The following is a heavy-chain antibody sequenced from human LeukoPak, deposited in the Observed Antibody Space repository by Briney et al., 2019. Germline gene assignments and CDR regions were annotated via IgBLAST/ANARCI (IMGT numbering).Heavy chain of an antibody. CDR1: GFTFSSYW. J-gene: IGHJ4*02. CDR3: ARDRSYYNYFEY. CDR2: INHDGSEI. Sequence: GGSLRLSCAASGFTFSSYWMSWVRQAPGKGLEWVANINHDGSEIYYVDSVKGRFTISRDNAKSSLYLQVNSLRAEDTAVYYCARDRSYYNYFEYWGQGTLVTVST. V-gene: IGHV3-7*04. D-gene: IGHD3-10*01.